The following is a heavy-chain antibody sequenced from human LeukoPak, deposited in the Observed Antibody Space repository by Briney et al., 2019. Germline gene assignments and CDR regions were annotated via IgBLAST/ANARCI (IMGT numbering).Heavy chain of an antibody. CDR2: IKQGGSEK. CDR3: ARDFGLRCSGGTCYSVYYYGMDV. V-gene: IGHV3-7*03. CDR1: GFSFGNYA. Sequence: PGGSLRLSCSASGFSFGNYATYWVRQAPGKGLEWVANIKQGGSEKYYVDSVKGRFTISRDNAKNSLYLQMNSLRAEDTAVYYCARDFGLRCSGGTCYSVYYYGMDVWGKGTTVTVSS. D-gene: IGHD2-15*01. J-gene: IGHJ6*04.